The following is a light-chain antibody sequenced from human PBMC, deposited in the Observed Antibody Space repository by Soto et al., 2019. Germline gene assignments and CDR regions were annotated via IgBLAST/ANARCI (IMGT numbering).Light chain of an antibody. CDR3: KQYGSSPWT. J-gene: IGKJ1*01. CDR2: GAS. V-gene: IGKV3-20*01. CDR1: QSVSSSY. Sequence: EIVLTQSPGTLSLSPGERATLSCRASQSVSSSYLAWYQQKPGQAPRPLIYGASSRAIGIPDRFSGSGSGTDFTLTISRLEPEDFAMYYCKQYGSSPWTFGQGTKVEIK.